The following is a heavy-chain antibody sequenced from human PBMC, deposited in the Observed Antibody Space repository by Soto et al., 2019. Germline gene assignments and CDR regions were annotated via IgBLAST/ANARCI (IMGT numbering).Heavy chain of an antibody. Sequence: GGSLRLSCAASGFTFSSYAMSWVRQAPGKGLEWVSAISGSGGSTYYADSVKGRFTISRDNSKNTLYLQMNSLRAEDTAVYYCAKNRVVAATLYPKYYFDYWGQGTLVTVSS. V-gene: IGHV3-23*01. CDR2: ISGSGGST. CDR3: AKNRVVAATLYPKYYFDY. D-gene: IGHD2-15*01. J-gene: IGHJ4*02. CDR1: GFTFSSYA.